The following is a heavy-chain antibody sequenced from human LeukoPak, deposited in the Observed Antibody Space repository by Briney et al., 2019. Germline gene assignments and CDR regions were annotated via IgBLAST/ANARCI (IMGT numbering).Heavy chain of an antibody. V-gene: IGHV3-23*01. CDR1: GFTFSSYA. CDR3: ANTARGIDSSGYYYNWFDP. D-gene: IGHD3-22*01. J-gene: IGHJ5*02. Sequence: PGGSLRLSCAASGFTFSSYAMSWVRQAPGKGLEWVSAISGSGGSTYYADSVKGQFTISRDNSKNTLYLQMNSLRAEDTAVYYCANTARGIDSSGYYYNWFDPWGQGTLVTVSS. CDR2: ISGSGGST.